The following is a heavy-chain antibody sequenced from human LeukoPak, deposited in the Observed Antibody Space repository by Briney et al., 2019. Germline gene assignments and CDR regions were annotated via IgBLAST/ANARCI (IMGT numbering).Heavy chain of an antibody. CDR2: INPNSGGT. CDR1: GYTFTGYY. Sequence: ASVKVSCKASGYTFTGYYMHWVRQAPGQGLEWMGWINPNSGGTNYAQKFQGRVTMTRDTSISTAYMELSRLRSDDTAVYYCARDRDTGSSSWYHAFDIWGQGTMVTVSS. D-gene: IGHD6-13*01. J-gene: IGHJ3*02. V-gene: IGHV1-2*02. CDR3: ARDRDTGSSSWYHAFDI.